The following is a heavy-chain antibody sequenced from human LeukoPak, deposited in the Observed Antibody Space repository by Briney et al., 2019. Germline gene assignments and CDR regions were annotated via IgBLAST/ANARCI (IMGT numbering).Heavy chain of an antibody. J-gene: IGHJ4*02. D-gene: IGHD2-15*01. CDR2: INHSGST. CDR3: ASGPIVVVAATWDY. CDR1: GGSFSGYY. V-gene: IGHV4-34*01. Sequence: SETLSLTCAVYGGSFSGYYWSWIRQPPGKGLEWIGEINHSGSTNYNPSLKSRVTISVDTSKNQFSLKLSSVTAADTAVYYCASGPIVVVAATWDYWGQGTLVTVSS.